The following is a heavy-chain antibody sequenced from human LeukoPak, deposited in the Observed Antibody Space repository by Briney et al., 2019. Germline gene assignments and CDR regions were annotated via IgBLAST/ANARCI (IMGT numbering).Heavy chain of an antibody. J-gene: IGHJ3*02. CDR3: ATSQAGTWILSAFDI. CDR1: GFTFSSYE. V-gene: IGHV3-48*03. D-gene: IGHD5-18*01. CDR2: ISSSGSTK. Sequence: GGSLRLSCAASGFTFSSYEMNWVRQAPGKGLEWVSYISSSGSTKYYADSVKGRFTISRDNSENTLYLQMNSLEVEDTAVYYCATSQAGTWILSAFDIWGQGTMVTVSS.